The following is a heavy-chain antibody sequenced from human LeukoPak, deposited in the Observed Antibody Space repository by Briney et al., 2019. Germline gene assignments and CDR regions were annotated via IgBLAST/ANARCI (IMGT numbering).Heavy chain of an antibody. V-gene: IGHV3-48*01. CDR3: AKDLEARDGYNCSFDY. CDR1: GFTFSSYS. J-gene: IGHJ4*02. CDR2: ISSSSSTI. D-gene: IGHD5-24*01. Sequence: GGSLRLSCAASGFTFSSYSMNWVRQAPGKGLEWVSYISSSSSTIYYADSVKGRFTISRDNAKNSLYLQMNSLRAEDTAVYYCAKDLEARDGYNCSFDYRGQGTLVTVSS.